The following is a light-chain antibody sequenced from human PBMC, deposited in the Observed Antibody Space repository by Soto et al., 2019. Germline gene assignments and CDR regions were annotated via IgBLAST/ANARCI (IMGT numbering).Light chain of an antibody. CDR3: QHYNSYSEA. J-gene: IGKJ1*01. CDR2: DAS. Sequence: DIQMTQSPSTLSASVGDRVTITCRASQTITMWMAWYQQKPGKAPKLLIYDASTLESGVPSRFSGSRSGTEFTLTISSLQPDDFATYYCQHYNSYSEAFGQGTKVDIK. CDR1: QTITMW. V-gene: IGKV1-5*01.